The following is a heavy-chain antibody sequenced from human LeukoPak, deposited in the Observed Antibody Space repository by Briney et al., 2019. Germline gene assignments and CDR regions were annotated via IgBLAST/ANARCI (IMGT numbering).Heavy chain of an antibody. CDR2: ISAYNGNT. CDR3: ARGSGGPSRIPTVTDY. Sequence: ASVKVSCKASGYTFTSYGISWVRQAPGQGLEWMGWISAYNGNTNYAQKVQGRVTMTTDTSTSTAYMELRSLRSDDTAVYYCARGSGGPSRIPTVTDYWGQGTLVTVSS. J-gene: IGHJ4*02. V-gene: IGHV1-18*01. CDR1: GYTFTSYG. D-gene: IGHD4-17*01.